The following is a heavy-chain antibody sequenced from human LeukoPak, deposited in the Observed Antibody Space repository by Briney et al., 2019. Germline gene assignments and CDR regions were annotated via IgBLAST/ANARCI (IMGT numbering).Heavy chain of an antibody. D-gene: IGHD1-7*01. CDR1: GDSFSSYF. CDR3: ARVITGTRGVDY. J-gene: IGHJ4*02. Sequence: SGTLSLTCTVSGDSFSSYFWSWIRPPAGKGLEWVGRMYTSGITNSNPSLKSRVTMSVDTSKNQFSLNLTSVTAADTAVYYCARVITGTRGVDYWGQGILVTVSS. V-gene: IGHV4-4*07. CDR2: MYTSGIT.